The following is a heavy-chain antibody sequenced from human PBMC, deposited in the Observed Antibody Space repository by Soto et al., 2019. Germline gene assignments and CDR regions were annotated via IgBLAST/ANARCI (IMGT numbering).Heavy chain of an antibody. Sequence: ASVNVSCKSSGGTFSSYSISWVRQAPGQGLEWMGGIIPIFGTANYAQKFQGRVTITADKSTSTAYMELSSLRSEDTAVYYCARVTELTASYFDYWGQGTLVTVSA. CDR2: IIPIFGTA. D-gene: IGHD3-10*01. J-gene: IGHJ4*02. V-gene: IGHV1-69*06. CDR3: ARVTELTASYFDY. CDR1: GGTFSSYS.